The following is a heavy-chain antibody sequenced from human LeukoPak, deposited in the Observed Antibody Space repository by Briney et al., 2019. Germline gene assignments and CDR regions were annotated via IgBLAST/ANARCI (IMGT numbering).Heavy chain of an antibody. J-gene: IGHJ4*02. CDR3: ARYRFLEWLHDY. V-gene: IGHV1-2*02. CDR1: GYTFTGYY. CDR2: INPNSGGT. Sequence: ASVKVSCKASGYTFTGYYMHWVRQAPGQGLEWMGWINPNSGGTNYAQKFQGRVTMTRDTSISTAYMELRSLRSDDTAVYYCARYRFLEWLHDYWGQGTLVTVSS. D-gene: IGHD3-3*01.